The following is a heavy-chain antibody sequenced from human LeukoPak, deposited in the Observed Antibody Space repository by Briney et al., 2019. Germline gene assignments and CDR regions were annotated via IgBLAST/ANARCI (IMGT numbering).Heavy chain of an antibody. CDR2: VSGSGGST. V-gene: IGHV3-23*01. D-gene: IGHD5-18*01. Sequence: GGSLRLSCAASGFTFSSYAMTWVRQAPGKGLEWLSGVSGSGGSTSYADSVKGRFTISRDNSKNTLYLQMTSLRAEDTAVYYCAKHSGYSHGASDYWGQGTLVTVSS. CDR1: GFTFSSYA. J-gene: IGHJ4*02. CDR3: AKHSGYSHGASDY.